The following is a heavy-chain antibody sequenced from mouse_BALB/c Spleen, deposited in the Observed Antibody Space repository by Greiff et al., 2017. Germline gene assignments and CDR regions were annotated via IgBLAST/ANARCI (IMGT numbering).Heavy chain of an antibody. D-gene: IGHD2-4*01. Sequence: DVQLQESGPGLVKPSQSLSLTCSVTGYSITSGYYWNWIRQFPGNKLEWMGYISYDGSNNYNPSLKNRISITRDTSKNQFFLKLNSVTTEDTATYYCARGGDDYDDGDYFDYWGQGTTLTVSS. CDR3: ARGGDDYDDGDYFDY. V-gene: IGHV3-6*02. CDR1: GYSITSGYY. CDR2: ISYDGSN. J-gene: IGHJ2*01.